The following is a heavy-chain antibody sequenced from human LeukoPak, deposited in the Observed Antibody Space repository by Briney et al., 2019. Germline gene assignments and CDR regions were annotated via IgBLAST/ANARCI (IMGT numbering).Heavy chain of an antibody. CDR3: ARGLGPAEGAFDI. D-gene: IGHD6-13*01. J-gene: IGHJ3*02. CDR1: GFTFSSYA. V-gene: IGHV3-30-3*01. Sequence: GGXLRLSCAASGFTFSSYAMHWVRQAPGKGLEWVAVISYDGSNKYYADSVKGRFTISRDNSRNTLYLQMNSLRAEDTAVYYCARGLGPAEGAFDIWGQGTMVTVSS. CDR2: ISYDGSNK.